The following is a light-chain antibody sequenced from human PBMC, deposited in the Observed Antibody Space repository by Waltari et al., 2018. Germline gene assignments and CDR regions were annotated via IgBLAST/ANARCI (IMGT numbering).Light chain of an antibody. CDR2: AAS. CDR1: QSVSTN. Sequence: EIVMTQSPVTLSVSPGERGPLSCWASQSVSTNLAWYQQKPGQTPRLLMYAASTRAPGIPTRFSGSGSGTEFTLTISGLQSEDSAVYFCQHYSYGPPWTFGQGTKVEIK. J-gene: IGKJ1*01. CDR3: QHYSYGPPWT. V-gene: IGKV3-15*01.